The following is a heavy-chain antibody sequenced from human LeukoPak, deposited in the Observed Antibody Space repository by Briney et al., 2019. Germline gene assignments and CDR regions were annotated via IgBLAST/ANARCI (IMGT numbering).Heavy chain of an antibody. V-gene: IGHV3-23*01. CDR2: ISGSGGST. CDR3: AKDRRSSGWLRGFDP. J-gene: IGHJ5*02. CDR1: GFTFSSHA. D-gene: IGHD6-19*01. Sequence: GGSLRLSCAASGFTFSSHAMSWVRQAPGKGLEWVSAISGSGGSTYYADSVKGRFTISRDNSKNTLYLQMNSLRAEDTAVYYCAKDRRSSGWLRGFDPWGQGTLVTVSS.